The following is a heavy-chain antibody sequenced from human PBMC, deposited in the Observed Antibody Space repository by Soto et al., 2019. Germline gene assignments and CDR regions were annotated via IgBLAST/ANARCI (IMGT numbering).Heavy chain of an antibody. CDR2: IYHSGST. CDR1: GGSISSGGYS. D-gene: IGHD3-22*01. V-gene: IGHV4-30-2*01. Sequence: PSETLSLTCAVSGGSISSGGYSWSWIRQPPGKGLEWIGYIYHSGSTYYNPSLKSRVTISVDRSKNQFSLKLSSVTAADTAVYYCARASWDYDSSGFDYWGQGTLVTVSS. CDR3: ARASWDYDSSGFDY. J-gene: IGHJ4*02.